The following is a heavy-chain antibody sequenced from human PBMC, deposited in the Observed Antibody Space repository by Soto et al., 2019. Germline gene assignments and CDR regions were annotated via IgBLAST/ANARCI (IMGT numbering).Heavy chain of an antibody. V-gene: IGHV4-59*01. CDR3: ARTARVPDF. CDR2: IYHTGVT. D-gene: IGHD2-2*01. CDR1: GASITTYY. J-gene: IGHJ4*02. Sequence: SETLSLTCTVSGASITTYYWSWFRQSPGQGLESLGYIYHTGVTNSNPSLRGRLSISIDTAKNQFSLKLSSVTSADTAIYYCARTARVPDFWGPGILVTVSS.